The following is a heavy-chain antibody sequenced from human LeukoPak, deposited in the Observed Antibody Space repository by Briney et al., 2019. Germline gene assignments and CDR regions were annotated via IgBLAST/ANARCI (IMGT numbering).Heavy chain of an antibody. CDR1: GFTFSSFA. Sequence: GGSLRLSCGASGFTFSSFAMSWVRQAPGKGLEWVSGISGSGGSTYYADSVKGRFTISRDNSTNTLYQQTNSLRAEDTAVSYCAKDARYSGYGGLDYWGQGTLVTVSS. CDR3: AKDARYSGYGGLDY. D-gene: IGHD5-12*01. J-gene: IGHJ4*02. CDR2: ISGSGGST. V-gene: IGHV3-23*01.